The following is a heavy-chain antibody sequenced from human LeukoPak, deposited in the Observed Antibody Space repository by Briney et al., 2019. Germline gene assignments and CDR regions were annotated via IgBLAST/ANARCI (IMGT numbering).Heavy chain of an antibody. CDR1: GGSISSGGYS. V-gene: IGHV4-30-2*01. Sequence: SQTLSLTCAVSGGSISSGGYSWSWIRQPPGKGLEWIGYIYHSGSTYYNPSLKSRVTISVDRSKNQFSLKLSSVTAADTAVYYCARYSRSDYYFDYWGQGTQVTVSS. CDR2: IYHSGST. D-gene: IGHD2-21*01. J-gene: IGHJ4*02. CDR3: ARYSRSDYYFDY.